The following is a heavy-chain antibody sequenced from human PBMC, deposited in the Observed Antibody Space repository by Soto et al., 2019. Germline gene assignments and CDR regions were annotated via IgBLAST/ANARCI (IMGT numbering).Heavy chain of an antibody. J-gene: IGHJ6*03. Sequence: VKGSCKTSGYSFSIYGVSRGLQEKRQGLEWMGWISAYNGNTNYAQKLQGRVTMATDTSTSTAYMELRSLRSDDTAVYYCARRIAAAGRGFSYYYMDVWGEGTTVTVSS. V-gene: IGHV1-18*01. CDR3: ARRIAAAGRGFSYYYMDV. D-gene: IGHD6-13*01. CDR2: ISAYNGNT. CDR1: GYSFSIYG.